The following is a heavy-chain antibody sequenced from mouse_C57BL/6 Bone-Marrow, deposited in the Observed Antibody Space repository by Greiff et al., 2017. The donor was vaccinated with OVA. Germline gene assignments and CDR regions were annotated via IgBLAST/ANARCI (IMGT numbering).Heavy chain of an antibody. CDR2: IDPENGDT. Sequence: EVQRVESGAELVRPGASVKLSCTASGFNIKDDYMHWVKQRPEQGLEWIGWIDPENGDTEYASKFQGKATITADTSSNTAYLQLSSLTSEDTAVYYCTTYYGSSDWYFDVWGTGTTVTVSS. V-gene: IGHV14-4*01. J-gene: IGHJ1*03. D-gene: IGHD1-1*01. CDR3: TTYYGSSDWYFDV. CDR1: GFNIKDDY.